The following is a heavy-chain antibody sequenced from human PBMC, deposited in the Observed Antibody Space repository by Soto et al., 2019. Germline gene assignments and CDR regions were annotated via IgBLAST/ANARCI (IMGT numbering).Heavy chain of an antibody. J-gene: IGHJ4*02. CDR3: ARDRCSGGSCYSWGYFDY. V-gene: IGHV1-18*01. D-gene: IGHD2-15*01. CDR2: ISAYNGNT. Sequence: ASVKVSCKASGYTFTSYGISWVRQAPGQGLEWMGWISAYNGNTNYAQKLQGRVTMTTDTSTSTAYMELRSLRSDDTAVYYCARDRCSGGSCYSWGYFDYWGQGTLVTVSS. CDR1: GYTFTSYG.